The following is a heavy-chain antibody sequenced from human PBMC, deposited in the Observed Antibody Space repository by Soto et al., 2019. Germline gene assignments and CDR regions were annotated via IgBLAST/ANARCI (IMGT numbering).Heavy chain of an antibody. V-gene: IGHV3-23*04. J-gene: IGHJ3*01. Sequence: EVQVVESGGDLVQPGGSLRLSCGASGFTIRNYAMSWVRQAPGKALEWVSGISGGSDRTYYADSVKGRFTIFKDNSKNTLYLQMSSLRVEDTAVYHCEGSWTWGQGTMVTVSS. D-gene: IGHD5-12*01. CDR2: ISGGSDRT. CDR3: EGSWT. CDR1: GFTIRNYA.